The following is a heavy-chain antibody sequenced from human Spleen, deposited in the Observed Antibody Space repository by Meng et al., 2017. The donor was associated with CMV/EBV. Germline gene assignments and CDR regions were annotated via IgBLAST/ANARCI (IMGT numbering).Heavy chain of an antibody. V-gene: IGHV4-34*01. Sequence: CAVEGGSIRGYYWSWIRQPPGKGLEWIGEINHSGSTNYNASLKSRVTISVDTSKNQFSLKLSSVTAADTAVYYCARRYFDWLFPNFDCWGQGTLVTVSS. D-gene: IGHD3-9*01. CDR1: GGSIRGYY. J-gene: IGHJ4*02. CDR2: INHSGST. CDR3: ARRYFDWLFPNFDC.